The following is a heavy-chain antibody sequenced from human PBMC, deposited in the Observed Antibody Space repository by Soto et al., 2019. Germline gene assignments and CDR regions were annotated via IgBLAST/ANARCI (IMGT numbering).Heavy chain of an antibody. CDR2: ISSSSSTI. J-gene: IGHJ6*02. CDR1: GFTFSSYS. CDR3: AGENGGNYYYGFDV. V-gene: IGHV3-48*04. Sequence: GGSLRLSCAASGFTFSSYSMNWVRQAPGKGLEWVSYISSSSSTIYYADSVKGRFTISRDNAKNSLYLQMNSLRAEDTAVYYCAGENGGNYYYGFDVWGQGTTVTVSS. D-gene: IGHD2-15*01.